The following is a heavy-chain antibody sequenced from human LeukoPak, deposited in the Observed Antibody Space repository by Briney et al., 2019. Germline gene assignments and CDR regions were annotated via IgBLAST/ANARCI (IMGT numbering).Heavy chain of an antibody. CDR3: ARDPSASGTLNY. D-gene: IGHD1-7*01. CDR2: ISAYNGNT. Sequence: ASVKVSCKASGYTFTSYGISWVRQAPGQGIEWMGWISAYNGNTNYAQKLQGRVTMTTDTSTSTAYMELRSLISDDTAVYYCARDPSASGTLNYWGQGTLVTVSS. CDR1: GYTFTSYG. J-gene: IGHJ4*02. V-gene: IGHV1-18*01.